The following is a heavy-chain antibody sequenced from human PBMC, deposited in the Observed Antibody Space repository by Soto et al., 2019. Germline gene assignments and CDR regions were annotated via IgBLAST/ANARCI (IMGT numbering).Heavy chain of an antibody. D-gene: IGHD4-17*01. V-gene: IGHV1-8*01. CDR1: GYTFTSYD. Sequence: ASVKVSCKASGYTFTSYDINWVRQATGQGLEWMGWMNPNSGNTGYAQKFQGRVTMTRNTSISTAYMELSSLRSEDTAVYYCASLYGDYVSSWNWGQGTLVTVSS. CDR3: ASLYGDYVSSWN. CDR2: MNPNSGNT. J-gene: IGHJ4*02.